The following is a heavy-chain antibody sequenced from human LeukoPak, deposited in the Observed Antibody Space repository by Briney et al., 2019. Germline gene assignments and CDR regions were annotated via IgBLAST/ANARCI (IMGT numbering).Heavy chain of an antibody. CDR3: ARESSYPDAFDI. CDR1: GFTFSSYW. Sequence: GGSLRLSCAASGFTFSSYWMSWVRQAPGKGLEWVANIKQDGGEKNYVDSVKGRFTISRDNAKDSLYLQMNSLRAEDTAVYYCARESSYPDAFDIWGQGTMVTVSS. V-gene: IGHV3-7*01. J-gene: IGHJ3*02. D-gene: IGHD3-16*01. CDR2: IKQDGGEK.